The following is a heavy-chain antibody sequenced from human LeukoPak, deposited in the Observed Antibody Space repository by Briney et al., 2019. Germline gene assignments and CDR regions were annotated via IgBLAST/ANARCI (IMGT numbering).Heavy chain of an antibody. CDR2: IGGNGGST. V-gene: IGHV3-23*01. CDR3: ARVWYPTNYYYYGMDV. Sequence: PGGSLRLSCAASGFTFSSYAMSWVRQAPGKGLEWVSTIGGNGGSTYYADSVKGRFTISRDNSKNTLYLQMNSLRAEDTAVYYCARVWYPTNYYYYGMDVWGQGTTVTVSS. J-gene: IGHJ6*02. CDR1: GFTFSSYA. D-gene: IGHD1-26*01.